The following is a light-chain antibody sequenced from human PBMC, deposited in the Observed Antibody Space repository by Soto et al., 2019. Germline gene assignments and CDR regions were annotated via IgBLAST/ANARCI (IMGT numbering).Light chain of an antibody. CDR3: RQDYNYPWT. CDR2: AAS. Sequence: AFQMTQSPSSLSASVGDRVTITCRASQGIRNDLGWYQQKPGKAPKLLIYAASSLQSGVPSRFSGSGSGTDFTLTISSLQPEDFATYYCRQDYNYPWTFGQGTKVEIK. J-gene: IGKJ1*01. CDR1: QGIRND. V-gene: IGKV1-6*01.